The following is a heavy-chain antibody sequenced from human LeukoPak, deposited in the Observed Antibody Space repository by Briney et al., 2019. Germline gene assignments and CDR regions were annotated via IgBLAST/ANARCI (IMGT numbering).Heavy chain of an antibody. CDR1: GYTFTSYY. J-gene: IGHJ4*02. D-gene: IGHD3-22*01. Sequence: ASVKVSCKASGYTFTSYYMHWVRQAPGQGLEWMGIINPSGGSTSYAQKFQGRVTVTRDTSINTAYMELSSLRSGDTAVYYCVRSRLDGYDSGGYLYYFDYWGQGTLVTVSS. CDR3: VRSRLDGYDSGGYLYYFDY. V-gene: IGHV1-46*01. CDR2: INPSGGST.